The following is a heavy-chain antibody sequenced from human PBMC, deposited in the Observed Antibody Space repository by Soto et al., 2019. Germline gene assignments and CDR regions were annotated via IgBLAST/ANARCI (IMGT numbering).Heavy chain of an antibody. CDR2: IYYRSKWYN. CDR3: ARGHGDWFDP. V-gene: IGHV6-1*01. J-gene: IGHJ5*02. Sequence: QVQLQQSSPGLVKPSQTLSLTCAISGDSVSSDSVAWNWIRQSPSRGLEWLGRIYYRSKWYNDYAVSVKRRISINPDTYKNQFSLQLNSVTPEDTAVYYCARGHGDWFDPWGQGTLVTVSS. CDR1: GDSVSSDSVA. D-gene: IGHD4-17*01.